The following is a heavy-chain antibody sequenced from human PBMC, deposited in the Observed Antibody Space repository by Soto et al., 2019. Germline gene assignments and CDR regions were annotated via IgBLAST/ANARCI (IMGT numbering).Heavy chain of an antibody. CDR2: INHSGST. J-gene: IGHJ4*02. Sequence: SSETLSLTCAVYGGSFSGYYWSWIRQPPGKGLEWIGEINHSGSTNYNPSLKSRVTISVDTSKNQFSLKLSSVTAADTAVYYCARGRYYDFWSGYYKPSYYFDYWGQGTLVTVSS. V-gene: IGHV4-34*01. CDR1: GGSFSGYY. CDR3: ARGRYYDFWSGYYKPSYYFDY. D-gene: IGHD3-3*01.